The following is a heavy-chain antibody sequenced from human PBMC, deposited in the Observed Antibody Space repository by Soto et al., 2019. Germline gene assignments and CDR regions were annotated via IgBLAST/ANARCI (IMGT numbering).Heavy chain of an antibody. CDR3: SIDRSPGIVVVPAAIGYGY. Sequence: GASVKVSCKASGYTFTSYGISWVRQAPGQGLEWMGWISAYNGNTNYAQKLQGRVTMTTDTSTSTAYMELRSLRSDDTAVYYCSIDRSPGIVVVPAAIGYGYWGQGTLVTVSS. CDR1: GYTFTSYG. CDR2: ISAYNGNT. D-gene: IGHD2-2*01. V-gene: IGHV1-18*01. J-gene: IGHJ4*02.